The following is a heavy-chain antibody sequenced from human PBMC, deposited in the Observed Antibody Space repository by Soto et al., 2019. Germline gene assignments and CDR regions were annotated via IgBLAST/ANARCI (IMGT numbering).Heavy chain of an antibody. D-gene: IGHD1-26*01. Sequence: SETLSLTCTVSGGSISSFYWSWIRQPPGKGLEWIAYIHYSGSTDYNPSLKSRVTISLDKSKNQFSLKLTSVTAADTAVYHCARHGLGLDYWGQGTLVTVSS. CDR1: GGSISSFY. CDR2: IHYSGST. V-gene: IGHV4-59*08. J-gene: IGHJ4*02. CDR3: ARHGLGLDY.